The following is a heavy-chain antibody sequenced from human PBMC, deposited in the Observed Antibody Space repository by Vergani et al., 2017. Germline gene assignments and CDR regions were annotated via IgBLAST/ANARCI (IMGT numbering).Heavy chain of an antibody. CDR1: GASITSGSFY. V-gene: IGHV4-61*02. D-gene: IGHD2-8*02. CDR2: IHASGTK. J-gene: IGHJ4*02. Sequence: QVHLNEAGPGLVKPSQTLSLTCTVSGASITSGSFYWSWIRQPAGKGLEWIGRIHASGTKNYNPSLRSRVTISVDTSKSQFSLLLSSVTAADTALYYCARLVFGDSYFDDWGQGTLVTVSS. CDR3: ARLVFGDSYFDD.